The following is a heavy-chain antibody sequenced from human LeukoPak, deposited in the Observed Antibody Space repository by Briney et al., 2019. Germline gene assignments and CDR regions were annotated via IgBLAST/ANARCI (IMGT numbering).Heavy chain of an antibody. CDR3: AREPHYDLLTGYALGYLDL. Sequence: ASVKVSCKASGYTFTGYYMHWVRQAPGQGLEWMGWINSNSGDTNCAQKFQGRVTMTRDTSISTAYMELSRLRSDDTAVYYCAREPHYDLLTGYALGYLDLWGRGTLLAVSS. CDR1: GYTFTGYY. D-gene: IGHD3-9*01. J-gene: IGHJ2*01. V-gene: IGHV1-2*02. CDR2: INSNSGDT.